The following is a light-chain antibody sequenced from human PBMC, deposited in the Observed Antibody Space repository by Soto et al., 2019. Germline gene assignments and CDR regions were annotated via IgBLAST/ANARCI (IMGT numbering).Light chain of an antibody. CDR2: EVS. CDR3: SSYAGSNIYV. J-gene: IGLJ1*01. Sequence: QSVLTQPPSASGSPGQSVTISCTGASSYVGGYNYVSWYQQHPGKAPKLMIYEVSNRPSRVPDRFSGSKSGNTASLTVSGLQAEDEADYYCSSYAGSNIYVFGTGTKVTVL. V-gene: IGLV2-8*01. CDR1: SSYVGGYNY.